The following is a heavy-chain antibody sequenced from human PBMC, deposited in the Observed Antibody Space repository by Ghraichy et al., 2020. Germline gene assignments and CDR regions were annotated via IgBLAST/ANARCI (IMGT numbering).Heavy chain of an antibody. J-gene: IGHJ5*02. D-gene: IGHD6-19*01. Sequence: GESLNISCAASGLTISSYAMSWVRQAPGQGLEWVSVISGSGGSTYYADSVKGRFTISRDNSKNMLYLQMSSLRVEDTAVYYCAKEPLRGWYVGWFDPWGQGTLVTVSS. CDR2: ISGSGGST. CDR3: AKEPLRGWYVGWFDP. V-gene: IGHV3-23*01. CDR1: GLTISSYA.